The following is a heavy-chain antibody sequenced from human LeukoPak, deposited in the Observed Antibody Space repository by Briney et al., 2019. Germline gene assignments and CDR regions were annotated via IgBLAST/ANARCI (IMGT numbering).Heavy chain of an antibody. J-gene: IGHJ4*02. V-gene: IGHV3-23*01. CDR1: GFTFRSYA. Sequence: PGGSLRLSCAASGFTFRSYAMTWVRQAPGKGLEWVSGISGSGDATWYADSVKGRFTISRDNSKNTVNLQMNNLRPEDTAVYYCAKCSGSSCFASGAFDYWGQGTLVTVSS. D-gene: IGHD2-15*01. CDR3: AKCSGSSCFASGAFDY. CDR2: ISGSGDAT.